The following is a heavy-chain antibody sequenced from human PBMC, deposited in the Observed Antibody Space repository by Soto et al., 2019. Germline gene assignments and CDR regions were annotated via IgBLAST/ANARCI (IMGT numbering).Heavy chain of an antibody. CDR2: INAGNGNT. CDR3: ARGITIFGVIESWFDH. D-gene: IGHD3-3*01. CDR1: GYTFTSYA. Sequence: ASVKVSCKASGYTFTSYAMHWVRQAPGQRLEWMGWINAGNGNTKYSQKFQGRVTITRDTSASTAYMELSSLRSEDTAVYYCARGITIFGVIESWFDHWGQGTLVTVS. V-gene: IGHV1-3*01. J-gene: IGHJ5*02.